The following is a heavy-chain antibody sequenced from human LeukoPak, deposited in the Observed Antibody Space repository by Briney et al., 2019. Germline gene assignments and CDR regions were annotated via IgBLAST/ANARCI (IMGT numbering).Heavy chain of an antibody. V-gene: IGHV5-51*01. D-gene: IGHD5/OR15-5a*01. CDR2: IYPGDSDT. Sequence: GESLKISCTGSGYSVTSLWVAPTRQMPGRGLEWMGFIYPGDSDTRYSTSFQGQVTISADKCISTAYLQWSRLKASDSAIYYCTGRGRVSEDLVSWGQGTLVAVSS. CDR3: TGRGRVSEDLVS. J-gene: IGHJ4*02. CDR1: GYSVTSLW.